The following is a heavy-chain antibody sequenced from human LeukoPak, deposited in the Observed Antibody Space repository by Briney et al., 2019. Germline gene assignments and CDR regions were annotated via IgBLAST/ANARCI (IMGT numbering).Heavy chain of an antibody. V-gene: IGHV3-23*01. D-gene: IGHD3-3*01. CDR1: GFTFSSYA. CDR2: ISGSGGST. J-gene: IGHJ5*02. Sequence: TGGSLRLSCAASGFTFSSYAMSWVRQAPGKGLEWVSAISGSGGSTYYADSVRGRFTISRDNSKNTLYLQMNSLRAEDTAVYYCAKDGDFWSGPYNINWFDPWGQGTLVTVSS. CDR3: AKDGDFWSGPYNINWFDP.